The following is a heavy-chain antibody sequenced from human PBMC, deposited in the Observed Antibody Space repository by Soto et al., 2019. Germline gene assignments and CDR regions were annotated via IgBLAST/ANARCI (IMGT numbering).Heavy chain of an antibody. J-gene: IGHJ3*02. V-gene: IGHV4-31*03. CDR3: ASSSGTAATGHAFDI. CDR2: IYYSGST. Sequence: SETLSLTCTVSGGSISSGGYYWSWIRQHPGKGLEWIGYIYYSGSTYYNPSLKSRVTISIDTSKNQFSLKLTFVTAADTAVYYCASSSGTAATGHAFDIWGQGTMVTVSS. D-gene: IGHD6-13*01. CDR1: GGSISSGGYY.